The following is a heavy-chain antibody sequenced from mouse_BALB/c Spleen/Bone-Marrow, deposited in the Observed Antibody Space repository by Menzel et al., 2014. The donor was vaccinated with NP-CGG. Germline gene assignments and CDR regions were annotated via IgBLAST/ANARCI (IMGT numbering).Heavy chain of an antibody. Sequence: VQRVESGAELVMPGASVKMSCKASGHTFTDYWMHWVKQRPGQGLEWIGAIDTSDSYTSYNQKFKGKATLTVDESSSTAYMQLSSLTSEDSAVYYCARSDYRFDPLPYWGQGTLVTVSA. CDR2: IDTSDSYT. D-gene: IGHD2-14*01. CDR3: ARSDYRFDPLPY. J-gene: IGHJ3*01. V-gene: IGHV1-69*01. CDR1: GHTFTDYW.